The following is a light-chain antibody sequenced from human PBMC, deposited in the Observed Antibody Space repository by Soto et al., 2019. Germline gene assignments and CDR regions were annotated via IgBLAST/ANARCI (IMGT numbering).Light chain of an antibody. Sequence: DIQMTQSPSSLSADVGDRVNITCRASQSLSDYLNWYQQKPGKAPNLLIHGASTLQSGVPSRFSGGGSGTEFTLTISSLQPEDFATYYCQQSYDVRLSFGGGTKV. CDR1: QSLSDY. V-gene: IGKV1-39*01. J-gene: IGKJ4*01. CDR2: GAS. CDR3: QQSYDVRLS.